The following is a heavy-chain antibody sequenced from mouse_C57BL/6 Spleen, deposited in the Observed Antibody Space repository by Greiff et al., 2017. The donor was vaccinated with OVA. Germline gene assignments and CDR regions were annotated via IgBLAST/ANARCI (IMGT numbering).Heavy chain of an antibody. V-gene: IGHV1-18*01. J-gene: IGHJ1*03. CDR3: ARKVDYDGYFDD. CDR1: GYTFTDYN. Sequence: VQLQQSGPELVKPGASVKLPCKASGYTFTDYNMDWVKQSHGKSLEWIGDINPNNGGTYYNQKFKGKATLTADKSSSTAYMELRSLTSEDTAVYCCARKVDYDGYFDDWGKGTTVTVSS. D-gene: IGHD2-4*01. CDR2: INPNNGGT.